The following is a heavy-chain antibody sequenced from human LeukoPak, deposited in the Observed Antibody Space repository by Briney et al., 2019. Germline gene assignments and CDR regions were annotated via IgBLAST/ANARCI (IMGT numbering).Heavy chain of an antibody. CDR1: GGSFSGYY. V-gene: IGHV4-34*01. J-gene: IGHJ6*03. CDR3: ARRRSYYYYMDV. CDR2: INHSGST. Sequence: SETLSLTCAVYGGSFSGYYWSWIRQPPGTGLEWIGEINHSGSTNYNPSLKSRVTISVDTSKNQFSLKLSSVTAADTAVYYCARRRSYYYYMDVWGKGTTATVSS.